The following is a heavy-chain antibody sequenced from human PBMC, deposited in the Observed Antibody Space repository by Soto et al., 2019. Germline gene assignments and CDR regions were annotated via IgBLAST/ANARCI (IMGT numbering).Heavy chain of an antibody. Sequence: QVQLVESGGGVVQPGRSLRLSCVASGFTFSSYGMHWVRQAPGKGLEWVAVISYDGSNKYYADSVKGRFTISRDNSKNTLYLQMNSLRAEDTAVYYCAKDQAGTTGFDYWGQGTLVTVSS. V-gene: IGHV3-30*18. CDR3: AKDQAGTTGFDY. J-gene: IGHJ4*02. D-gene: IGHD1-1*01. CDR2: ISYDGSNK. CDR1: GFTFSSYG.